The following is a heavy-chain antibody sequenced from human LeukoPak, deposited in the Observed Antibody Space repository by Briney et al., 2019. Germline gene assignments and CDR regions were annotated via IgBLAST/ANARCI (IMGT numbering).Heavy chain of an antibody. J-gene: IGHJ5*02. CDR1: GFTFSSYE. CDR2: ISSSGTTI. D-gene: IGHD2-8*01. Sequence: GGSLRLSCAASGFTFSSYEMNWVRQAPGKGLEWVSYISSSGTTIYYADSVKGRFTISRDNAKNSLYLQMNSLRAEDTAVYYCARGYCTNGVCYSPWFDPWGQGTLVTVSS. V-gene: IGHV3-48*03. CDR3: ARGYCTNGVCYSPWFDP.